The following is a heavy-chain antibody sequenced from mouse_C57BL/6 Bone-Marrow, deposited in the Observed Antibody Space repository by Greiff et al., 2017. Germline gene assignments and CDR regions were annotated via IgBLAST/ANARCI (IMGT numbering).Heavy chain of an antibody. J-gene: IGHJ4*01. CDR1: GYTFTSYG. CDR3: ARSGYYAMDY. CDR2: IYPRSGNT. V-gene: IGHV1-81*01. D-gene: IGHD3-2*02. Sequence: VQLVESGAELARPGASVKPSCKASGYTFTSYGISWVKQRTGQGLEWIGEIYPRSGNTYYNEKFKGKATLTADKSSSTAYMELRSLTSEDSAVYFCARSGYYAMDYWGQGTSVTFSS.